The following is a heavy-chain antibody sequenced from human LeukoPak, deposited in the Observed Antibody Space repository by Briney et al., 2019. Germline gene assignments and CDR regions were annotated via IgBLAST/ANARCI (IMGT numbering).Heavy chain of an antibody. J-gene: IGHJ4*02. CDR3: ARTPSRGIAVAGTGLDY. D-gene: IGHD6-19*01. CDR1: GESFGGYY. V-gene: IGHV4-34*01. CDR2: INHSGST. Sequence: SETLSLTCAVSGESFGGYYWTWIRQPPGKGLEWIGEINHSGSTNYNPSLKSRVTISVDTSKNQFSLKLSSVTAADTAVYYCARTPSRGIAVAGTGLDYWGQGTLVTVSS.